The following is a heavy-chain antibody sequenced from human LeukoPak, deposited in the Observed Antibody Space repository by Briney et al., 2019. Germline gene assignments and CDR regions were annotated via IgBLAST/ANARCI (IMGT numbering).Heavy chain of an antibody. CDR3: TRDWRNLGYDY. D-gene: IGHD5-12*01. J-gene: IGHJ4*02. CDR2: IEGDGNRI. V-gene: IGHV3-74*01. Sequence: GGSLRLSCAASGFTLSAYWMHWVRQAPGKGLMWVSRIEGDGNRITYADSVKDRFTISRDNAKNTLYLQMNSLRAEDTAVYYCTRDWRNLGYDYWGQGTLVTVSS. CDR1: GFTLSAYW.